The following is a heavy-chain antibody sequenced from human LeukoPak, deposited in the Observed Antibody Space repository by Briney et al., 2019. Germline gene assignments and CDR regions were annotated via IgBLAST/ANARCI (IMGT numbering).Heavy chain of an antibody. CDR3: AKDRVAVAGTFATPGGDY. CDR2: ISGSGGST. D-gene: IGHD6-19*01. CDR1: GFTFSSYA. J-gene: IGHJ4*02. V-gene: IGHV3-23*01. Sequence: GGSLRLSCAASGFTFSSYAMSWVRQAPGKGLEWVSAISGSGGSTYYADSVKGRFTISRDNSKNTLYLQMNSLRAEGTAVYYCAKDRVAVAGTFATPGGDYWGQGTLVTVSS.